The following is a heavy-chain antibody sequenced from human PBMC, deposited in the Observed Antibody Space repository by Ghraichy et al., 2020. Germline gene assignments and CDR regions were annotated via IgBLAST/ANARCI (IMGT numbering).Heavy chain of an antibody. CDR1: GFTFSNYW. CDR2: MNQDGSEI. Sequence: GGSLRLSFAASGFTFSNYWMTWFRQAPGKGLEWVANMNQDGSEIHYLDSVRGRFTISRDNAKTSLTLQMNSLRAEDTAVYYCARGEGFLTDYWGQGTQVTVSS. V-gene: IGHV3-7*01. J-gene: IGHJ4*02. D-gene: IGHD3-10*01. CDR3: ARGEGFLTDY.